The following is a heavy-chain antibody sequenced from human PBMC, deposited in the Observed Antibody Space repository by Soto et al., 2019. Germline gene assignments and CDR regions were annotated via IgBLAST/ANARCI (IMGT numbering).Heavy chain of an antibody. D-gene: IGHD3-10*01. Sequence: EVQLLESGGGLVQPGRSLRLSCAASGFTFSNYAMSWVRQAPGQGLDWVSGIDNAGTDSTYADSVKGRFTSSRDNAKNMLYLQMNSLRVEDTAVYYCARGWFGPDVWGKGTTVTVSS. CDR1: GFTFSNYA. CDR3: ARGWFGPDV. CDR2: IDNAGTDS. V-gene: IGHV3-74*02. J-gene: IGHJ6*04.